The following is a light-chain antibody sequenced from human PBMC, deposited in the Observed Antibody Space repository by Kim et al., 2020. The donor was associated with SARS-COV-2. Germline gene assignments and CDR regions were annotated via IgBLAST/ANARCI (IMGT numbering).Light chain of an antibody. CDR1: NIGGKS. CDR2: YDS. V-gene: IGLV3-21*04. J-gene: IGLJ2*01. Sequence: SYELTQPPSVSVAPGQTARFTCGGNNIGGKSVHWYQQKPGQAPVLVIYYDSDRPSGIPERFSGSNSGNTPTLTISRVEAGDEAVYYCQAWHTSINPVVFG. CDR3: QAWHTSINPVV.